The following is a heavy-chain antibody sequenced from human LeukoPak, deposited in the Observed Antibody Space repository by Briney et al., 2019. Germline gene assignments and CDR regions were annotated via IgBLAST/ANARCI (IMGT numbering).Heavy chain of an antibody. CDR3: ARGAATVFGVVPHLNDGFDI. V-gene: IGHV3-48*01. J-gene: IGHJ3*02. CDR2: IAGRSTII. D-gene: IGHD3-3*01. CDR1: GFAFSGYS. Sequence: PGGSLRLSCAVSGFAFSGYSMNWVPQAPGKGLEWVSHIAGRSTIIYYADSVKGRFTISRDNGKNSLYLQMDSLRGEDTAVYYCARGAATVFGVVPHLNDGFDIWGQGTMVTVSS.